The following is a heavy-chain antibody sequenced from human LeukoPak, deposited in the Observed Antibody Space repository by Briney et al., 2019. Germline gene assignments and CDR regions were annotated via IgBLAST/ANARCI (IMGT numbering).Heavy chain of an antibody. D-gene: IGHD3-3*02. CDR3: ASHFWSGYYRIDY. CDR1: GITFSSYA. J-gene: IGHJ4*02. Sequence: GGSLRLSCAASGITFSSYAMHWVRQAPGKGLEWVAVVWYDGSKTYSADSVKGRFTISRDNAKNSLYLQMNSLRAEDTAVYYCASHFWSGYYRIDYWGQGTLVTVSS. V-gene: IGHV3-33*03. CDR2: VWYDGSKT.